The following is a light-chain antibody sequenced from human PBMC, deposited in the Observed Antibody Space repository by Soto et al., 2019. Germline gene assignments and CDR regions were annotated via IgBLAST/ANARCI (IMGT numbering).Light chain of an antibody. CDR2: EVT. Sequence: QSALTQPASVSGSPGQSITISCTGASSDVGGYNYVSWYQQHPGKAPKLMIYEVTNRPSGVSTRFSGSKSGNTASLTISGRQDEDEADYYCSSYSSSSAVVIGGGTKLTVL. CDR3: SSYSSSSAVV. CDR1: SSDVGGYNY. J-gene: IGLJ2*01. V-gene: IGLV2-14*01.